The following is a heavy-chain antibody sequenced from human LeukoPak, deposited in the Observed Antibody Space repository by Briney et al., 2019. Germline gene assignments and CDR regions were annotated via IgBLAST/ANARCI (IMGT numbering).Heavy chain of an antibody. J-gene: IGHJ4*02. CDR3: ARDLDDYSSY. V-gene: IGHV3-21*01. CDR1: GFTFSSYS. Sequence: GGSLRLSCAASGFTFSSYSMNWVRQAPGKGLEWVSSISSSSSYIYYADSVKGRFTISRDNAKNTVYLQMNSLRADDTAVYYCARDLDDYSSYWGQGTLVTVSS. D-gene: IGHD4-11*01. CDR2: ISSSSSYI.